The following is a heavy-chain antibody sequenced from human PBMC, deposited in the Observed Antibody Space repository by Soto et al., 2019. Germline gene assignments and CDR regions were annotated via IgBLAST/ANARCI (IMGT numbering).Heavy chain of an antibody. Sequence: EVQLVESGGGLVQPGGSLRLSCAASGFTFSNYWMSWVRQAPGKGLEWVANIKQDGSEKYYVDSVKGRFTISRDNAKNSLYLQMNSLRAEDTAVYYCARERLGDYDYWGQGTLVTVSS. V-gene: IGHV3-7*04. CDR1: GFTFSNYW. J-gene: IGHJ4*02. CDR2: IKQDGSEK. D-gene: IGHD4-17*01. CDR3: ARERLGDYDY.